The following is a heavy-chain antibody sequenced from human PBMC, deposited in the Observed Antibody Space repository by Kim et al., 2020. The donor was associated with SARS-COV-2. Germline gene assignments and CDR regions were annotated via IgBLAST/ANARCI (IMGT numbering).Heavy chain of an antibody. V-gene: IGHV3-64*01. Sequence: SSVKVDFAITRDTSKNTLYLQMGSLRAEDMAVYYCARDPWCYSSGPYFDYWGQGTLVTVSS. CDR3: ARDPWCYSSGPYFDY. J-gene: IGHJ4*02. D-gene: IGHD6-19*01.